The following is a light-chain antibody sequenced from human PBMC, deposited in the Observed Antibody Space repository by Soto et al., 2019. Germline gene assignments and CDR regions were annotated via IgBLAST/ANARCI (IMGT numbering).Light chain of an antibody. CDR3: QQFGGSPPMYT. J-gene: IGKJ2*01. Sequence: EIVLTQSPGTLSLSPGERATLSCRASQSVSTTYLAWYQQKPGQAPRLLIYSASRRATGIPDRFSGSGSETDFTLTISRLEPEDFAVYYCQQFGGSPPMYTFGQGTKLDIK. CDR2: SAS. V-gene: IGKV3-20*01. CDR1: QSVSTTY.